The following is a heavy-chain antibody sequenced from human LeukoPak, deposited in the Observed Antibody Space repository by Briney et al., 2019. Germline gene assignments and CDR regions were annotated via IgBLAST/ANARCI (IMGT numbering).Heavy chain of an antibody. CDR2: ISSSSSHI. Sequence: GGSLRLSCAASGFTFSSYSMNWVRQAPGEGLEWVSSISSSSSHIYYADSVRGRFTISRDNAKNSLFLQMNSLRGEDTAVYYCARCTTGKTFGSLREIKKSREIDYWGQGTLVTVSS. CDR3: ARCTTGKTFGSLREIKKSREIDY. V-gene: IGHV3-21*01. CDR1: GFTFSSYS. D-gene: IGHD1-1*01. J-gene: IGHJ4*02.